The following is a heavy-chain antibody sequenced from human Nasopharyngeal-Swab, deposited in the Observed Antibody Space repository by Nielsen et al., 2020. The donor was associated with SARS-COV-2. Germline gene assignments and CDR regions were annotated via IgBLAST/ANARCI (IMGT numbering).Heavy chain of an antibody. J-gene: IGHJ3*02. CDR2: IDWDDDK. Sequence: QALVWLARIDWDDDKFYSTSLKTRLTISKDTSKNQVVLTMTNMDPVDTATYYCARTSTLTTYSSGWNDAFDIWGQGTMVTVSS. D-gene: IGHD6-19*01. V-gene: IGHV2-70*04. CDR3: ARTSTLTTYSSGWNDAFDI.